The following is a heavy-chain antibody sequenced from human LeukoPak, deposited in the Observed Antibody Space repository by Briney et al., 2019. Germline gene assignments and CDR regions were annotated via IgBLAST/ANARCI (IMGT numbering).Heavy chain of an antibody. CDR3: ARLGDTAIDGTLGYYYYYMDV. CDR2: IIPIFGTA. D-gene: IGHD5-18*01. V-gene: IGHV1-69*06. CDR1: GGTFSSYA. J-gene: IGHJ6*03. Sequence: SVKVSCKASGGTFSSYAISWVRQAPGQGLEWMGGIIPIFGTANYAQKFQGRVTITADKSTSTAYMELSSLRSEDTAVYYCARLGDTAIDGTLGYYYYYMDVWGKGTTVTVSS.